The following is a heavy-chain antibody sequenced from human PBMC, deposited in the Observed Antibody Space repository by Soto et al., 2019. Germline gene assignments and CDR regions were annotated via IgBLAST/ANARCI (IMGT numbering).Heavy chain of an antibody. J-gene: IGHJ5*02. Sequence: SETLSLTCTVSGAAVSNGDYRWNWIRQPPGKGLEWIGDIYNDGSTHYNPSLKSRVTISVDTSKNQFSLRLSSVTAADTAVYYCARVQEYSGYDMANWFDPWGQGTLVTVSS. V-gene: IGHV4-30-4*08. CDR2: IYNDGST. D-gene: IGHD5-12*01. CDR1: GAAVSNGDYR. CDR3: ARVQEYSGYDMANWFDP.